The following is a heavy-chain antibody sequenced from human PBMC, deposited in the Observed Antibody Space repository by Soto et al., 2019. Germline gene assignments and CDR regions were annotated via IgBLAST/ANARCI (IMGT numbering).Heavy chain of an antibody. Sequence: SYTLSLTCSVSGGSFTSNNRWTWVRQPPGQGLEGIGEIYRTGSTNYKPSLKSRVTMSLDKSENQFSLLVTSLTAADPAVVDWATPYYFNHWGPGTLVTVSS. J-gene: IGHJ1*01. CDR1: GGSFTSNNR. CDR3: ATPYYFNH. CDR2: IYRTGST. D-gene: IGHD3-16*01. V-gene: IGHV4-4*02.